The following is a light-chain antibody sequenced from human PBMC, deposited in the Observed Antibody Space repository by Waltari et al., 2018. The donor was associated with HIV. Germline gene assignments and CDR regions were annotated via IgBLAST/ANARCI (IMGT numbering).Light chain of an antibody. CDR1: SSDVGGYNF. V-gene: IGLV2-11*01. J-gene: IGLJ3*02. CDR3: CSHAGTYTGWL. Sequence: QSALTQPRPVSGSPGQSVTLSCTGTSSDVGGYNFFSWYQQYPGKAPKLMIYDVTKRPSGVPDRFFGSKSGNTASLTISGLQAEDEADYYCCSHAGTYTGWLFGGGTKLTVL. CDR2: DVT.